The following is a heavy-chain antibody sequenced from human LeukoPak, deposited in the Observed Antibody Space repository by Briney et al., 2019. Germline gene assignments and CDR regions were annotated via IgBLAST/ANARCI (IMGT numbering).Heavy chain of an antibody. CDR2: TSAYNGNT. Sequence: ASVKVSCKASGYTFTSYGISWVRQAPGQGLEWMGWTSAYNGNTNYAQKLQGRVTMTTDTSTSTAYMELRSLRSDDTAVYYCARDVPLHYDSSEGAPYYYYGMDVWGQGTTVTVSS. J-gene: IGHJ6*02. CDR1: GYTFTSYG. V-gene: IGHV1-18*01. CDR3: ARDVPLHYDSSEGAPYYYYGMDV. D-gene: IGHD3-22*01.